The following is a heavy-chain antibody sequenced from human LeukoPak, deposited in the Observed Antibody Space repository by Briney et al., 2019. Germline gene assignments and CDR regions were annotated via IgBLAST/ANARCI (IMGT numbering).Heavy chain of an antibody. V-gene: IGHV4-38-2*02. CDR1: GYSISSGYY. CDR2: INHSGST. CDR3: ARRGYYYYYYYMDV. Sequence: SETLSLTCTVSGYSISSGYYWGWSRQPPGKGLEWIGEINHSGSTNYNPSLKSRVTISVDTSKNQFSLKLSSVTAADTAVYYCARRGYYYYYYYMDVWGKGTTVTVSS. D-gene: IGHD3-10*01. J-gene: IGHJ6*03.